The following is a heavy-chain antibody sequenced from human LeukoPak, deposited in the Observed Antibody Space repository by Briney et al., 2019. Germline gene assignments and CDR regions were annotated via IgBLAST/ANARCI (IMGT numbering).Heavy chain of an antibody. Sequence: PSETLSLTCTVSGGSISSYYWSWIRQPPGKGLEWIGEINHSGSTNYNPSLKSRVTISVDTSKNQFSLKLSSVTAADTAVYYCARVYYDFWSGYSLPNWYDPWGQGTLVTVSS. V-gene: IGHV4-34*01. J-gene: IGHJ5*02. CDR1: GGSISSYY. CDR3: ARVYYDFWSGYSLPNWYDP. D-gene: IGHD3-3*01. CDR2: INHSGST.